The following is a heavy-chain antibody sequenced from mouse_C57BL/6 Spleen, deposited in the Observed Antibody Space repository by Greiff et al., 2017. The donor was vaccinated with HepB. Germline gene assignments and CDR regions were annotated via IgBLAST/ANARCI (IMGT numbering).Heavy chain of an antibody. V-gene: IGHV1-81*01. CDR2: IYPRSGNT. J-gene: IGHJ1*03. CDR3: AREGDYYGSSHWYFDV. CDR1: GYTFTSYG. D-gene: IGHD1-1*01. Sequence: QVQLQQSGAELARPGASVKLSCKASGYTFTSYGISWVKQRTGQGLEWIGEIYPRSGNTYYNEKFKGKATLTADKSSSTAYMELRSLTSEDSAVYFCAREGDYYGSSHWYFDVWGTGTTVTVSS.